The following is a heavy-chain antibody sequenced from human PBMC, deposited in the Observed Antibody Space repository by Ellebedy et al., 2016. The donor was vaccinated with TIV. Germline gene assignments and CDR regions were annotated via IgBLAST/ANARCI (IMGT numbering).Heavy chain of an antibody. Sequence: MPSETLSLTCAVSGGTLSEASWTWVRQSPGKGMEWIGEVHYRGKTNYNPSLESRVIISVDTSRNQFSLKLKSVTAAETAVYFCARVPNALLSGYSDQWGQGTLVTVST. D-gene: IGHD5-12*01. V-gene: IGHV4-34*01. CDR2: VHYRGKT. J-gene: IGHJ4*02. CDR1: GGTLSEAS. CDR3: ARVPNALLSGYSDQ.